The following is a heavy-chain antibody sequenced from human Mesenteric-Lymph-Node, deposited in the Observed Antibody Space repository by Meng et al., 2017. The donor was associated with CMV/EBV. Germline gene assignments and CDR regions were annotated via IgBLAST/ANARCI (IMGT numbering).Heavy chain of an antibody. D-gene: IGHD3-3*01. CDR1: GFTFRNYA. Sequence: GESLKISCTASGFTFRNYAMIWVRQAPGKGLEWVSGISGTAGDTHYADSVSGRFSIYRDNSKSTLYLEMNSLRADDTAVYYCATLRFQVQYDLDVWGQGTTVTVSS. J-gene: IGHJ6*02. V-gene: IGHV3-23*01. CDR2: ISGTAGDT. CDR3: ATLRFQVQYDLDV.